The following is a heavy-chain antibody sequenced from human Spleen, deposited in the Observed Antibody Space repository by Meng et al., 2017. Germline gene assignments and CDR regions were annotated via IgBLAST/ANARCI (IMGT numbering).Heavy chain of an antibody. V-gene: IGHV1-2*06. CDR3: ARAYITMIDEPKDY. J-gene: IGHJ4*02. CDR1: GYTFTGYY. CDR2: INPNSGGT. Sequence: ASVKVSCKASGYTFTGYYMHWVRQAPGQGLEWMGRINPNSGGTNYAQKFQGRVTMTRDTSISTAYMELSRLRSDDTAVYYCARAYITMIDEPKDYWGQGTLVTVSS. D-gene: IGHD3-22*01.